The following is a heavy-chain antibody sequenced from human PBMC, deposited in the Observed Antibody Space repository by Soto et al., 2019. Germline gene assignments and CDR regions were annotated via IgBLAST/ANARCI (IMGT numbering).Heavy chain of an antibody. V-gene: IGHV3-7*01. J-gene: IGHJ4*02. D-gene: IGHD2-21*01. CDR3: VSDLWGFDY. Sequence: PGGPLRLSCEASGFTFSSFWMTWVRQTPGKGLDWVASINQDGSENYYVDSVKGRFTLSRDNSNNMLYLQMGNLRPEDTAVYYCVSDLWGFDYWGQGTLVTAPQ. CDR1: GFTFSSFW. CDR2: INQDGSEN.